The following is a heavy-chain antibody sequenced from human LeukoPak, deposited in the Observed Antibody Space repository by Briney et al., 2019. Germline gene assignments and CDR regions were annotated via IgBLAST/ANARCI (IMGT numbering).Heavy chain of an antibody. Sequence: ASVKVSCKASGYTFTGYYMHWVRQAPGQGLEWMGWINPNSGGTNYVQKFQGRVTMTRDTSISTAYMELSRLRSDDTAVYYCARDNDSSSSGGGYWGQGTLVTVSS. CDR1: GYTFTGYY. CDR3: ARDNDSSSSGGGY. D-gene: IGHD6-6*01. V-gene: IGHV1-2*02. CDR2: INPNSGGT. J-gene: IGHJ4*02.